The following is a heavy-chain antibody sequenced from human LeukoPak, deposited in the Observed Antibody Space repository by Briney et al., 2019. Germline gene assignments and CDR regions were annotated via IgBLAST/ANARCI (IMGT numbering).Heavy chain of an antibody. J-gene: IGHJ4*02. CDR2: IYSDGRT. CDR3: ASSGRDGYNYNAY. D-gene: IGHD5-24*01. CDR1: GFTFSDYY. V-gene: IGHV3-66*01. Sequence: PGGSLRLSCAASGFTFSDYYMSWVRQAPGKGLEWVSLIYSDGRTYYADSVKGRFSISRDNSKLYLEMNSPRAEDTAVYYCASSGRDGYNYNAYWGQGTLVTVSS.